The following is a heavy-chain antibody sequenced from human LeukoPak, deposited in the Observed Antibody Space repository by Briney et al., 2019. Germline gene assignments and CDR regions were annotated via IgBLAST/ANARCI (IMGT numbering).Heavy chain of an antibody. Sequence: GGTLRLSCAASGFTFSSYGMSWVRQAPGKGLEWVSAISGSGGSTHYADSVKGRFTISRDNSKNTLYLQMNSLRAEDTALYYCAKDSRSSSWPPYYFYYWGQGSLVTVSS. V-gene: IGHV3-23*01. J-gene: IGHJ4*02. D-gene: IGHD6-13*01. CDR2: ISGSGGST. CDR3: AKDSRSSSWPPYYFYY. CDR1: GFTFSSYG.